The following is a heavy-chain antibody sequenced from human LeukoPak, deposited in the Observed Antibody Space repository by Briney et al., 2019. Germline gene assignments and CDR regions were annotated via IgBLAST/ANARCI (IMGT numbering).Heavy chain of an antibody. V-gene: IGHV4-30-4*01. CDR1: GGSISSGDYY. CDR2: IYYSGST. D-gene: IGHD3-10*01. CDR3: ARDVGGGSGSYPYNWFDP. J-gene: IGHJ5*02. Sequence: SETLSLTCTVSGGSISSGDYYWSWIRQPPGKGLEWIGYIYYSGSTYYNPSLKSRVTISVDTSKNQFSLKLSSVTAADTAVYYCARDVGGGSGSYPYNWFDPWGQGTLVTVSS.